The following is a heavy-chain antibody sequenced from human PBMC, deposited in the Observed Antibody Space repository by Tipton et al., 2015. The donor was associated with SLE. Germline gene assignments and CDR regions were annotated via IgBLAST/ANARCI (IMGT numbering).Heavy chain of an antibody. V-gene: IGHV4-39*07. CDR2: IHYSGIT. J-gene: IGHJ2*01. CDR3: ARAWSYSTGWYYDL. Sequence: TLSLTCTVSGGSITSNVYYWGWIRQPPGKGLEWIGNIHYSGITYYNPSLRSRVTISIDTSKRQFSLKLSSVTAADTAVYYCARAWSYSTGWYYDLWGRGTLVTVSS. CDR1: GGSITSNVYY. D-gene: IGHD2-8*02.